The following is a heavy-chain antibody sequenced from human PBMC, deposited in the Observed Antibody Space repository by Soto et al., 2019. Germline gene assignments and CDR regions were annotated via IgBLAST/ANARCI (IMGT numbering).Heavy chain of an antibody. J-gene: IGHJ6*03. CDR1: GYTFTSYG. CDR3: ARATLGYCSSTSCYVPTNYYYYMDV. V-gene: IGHV1-18*01. D-gene: IGHD2-2*01. CDR2: ISAYNGNT. Sequence: VASVKVSCKASGYTFTSYGISWVRQAPGQGLEWMGWISAYNGNTNYAQKLQGRVTMTTDTSTSTAYMELRSLRSDDTAVYYCARATLGYCSSTSCYVPTNYYYYMDVWGKGTTVTVSS.